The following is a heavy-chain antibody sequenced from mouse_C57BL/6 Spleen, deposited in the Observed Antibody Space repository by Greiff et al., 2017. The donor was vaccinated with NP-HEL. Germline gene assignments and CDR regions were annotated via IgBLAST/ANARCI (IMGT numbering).Heavy chain of an antibody. D-gene: IGHD1-1*01. Sequence: LHHSFSYLLMPGASVKMSCKASGYTFTSYNMHWVKQTPRQGLEWIGAIYPGNGDTSYNQKFKGKATLTVDKSSSTAYMQISSLTSEDSAVYFCARGERYSDMDYWGQGTSVTVSS. CDR2: IYPGNGDT. CDR1: GYTFTSYN. CDR3: ARGERYSDMDY. J-gene: IGHJ4*01. V-gene: IGHV1-12*01.